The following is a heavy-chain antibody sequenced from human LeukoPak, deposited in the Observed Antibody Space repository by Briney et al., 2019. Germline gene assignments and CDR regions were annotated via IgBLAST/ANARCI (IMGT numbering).Heavy chain of an antibody. CDR3: ARGGSSGYYEYYMDV. V-gene: IGHV4-4*07. CDR2: IYTSGST. J-gene: IGHJ6*03. D-gene: IGHD3-22*01. CDR1: GGSISSYY. Sequence: SETLSLTCTVSGGSISSYYWSWIRQPAGKGLEWIGRIYTSGSTNYNPSLKSRVTMSVDTSKNQFSLKLSSVTAADTAVYYCARGGSSGYYEYYMDVWGKGTTVTISS.